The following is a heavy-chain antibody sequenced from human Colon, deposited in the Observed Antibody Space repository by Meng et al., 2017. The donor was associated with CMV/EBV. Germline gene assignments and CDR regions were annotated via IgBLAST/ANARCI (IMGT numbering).Heavy chain of an antibody. CDR1: GYTFTSYY. J-gene: IGHJ3*02. Sequence: ASVKVSCKASGYTFTSYYMHWVRQAPGQGLEWMGIINPSGGSTSYAQKFQGRVTMTRDTSTSTVYMELSSLRSEDTAVYYCARPSAMAVAGNRWRMDAYEIWGQGTLVTVSS. CDR2: INPSGGST. V-gene: IGHV1-46*01. CDR3: ARPSAMAVAGNRWRMDAYEI. D-gene: IGHD6-19*01.